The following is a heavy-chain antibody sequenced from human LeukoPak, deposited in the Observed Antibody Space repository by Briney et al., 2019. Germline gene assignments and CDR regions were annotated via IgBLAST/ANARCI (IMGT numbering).Heavy chain of an antibody. J-gene: IGHJ2*01. CDR3: ARDRSSGLNYYFDL. V-gene: IGHV4-59*01. D-gene: IGHD6-19*01. CDR1: GGSISSYH. Sequence: PSETLSLTCTVSGGSISSYHWSWIRQPPGKGLEWVGYIYDSGSTNSNPSLKSRVTMSVDTSKNQFSLKLSSVTAADTAVYYCARDRSSGLNYYFDLWGRGTLVTVSS. CDR2: IYDSGST.